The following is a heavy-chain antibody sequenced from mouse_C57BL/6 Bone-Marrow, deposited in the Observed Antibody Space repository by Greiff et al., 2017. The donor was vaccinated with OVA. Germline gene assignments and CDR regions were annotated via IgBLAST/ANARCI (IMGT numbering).Heavy chain of an antibody. CDR3: TTLFITTVVARFDY. V-gene: IGHV14-4*01. CDR1: GFNIKDDY. Sequence: VQLQQSGAELVRPGASVKLSCTASGFNIKDDYMHWVKQRPEQGLEWIGWIDPENGDTEYASKFQGKATITADTSSNTAYLQLSSLTSEDTAVYYCTTLFITTVVARFDYWGQGTTLTVSS. CDR2: IDPENGDT. D-gene: IGHD1-1*01. J-gene: IGHJ2*01.